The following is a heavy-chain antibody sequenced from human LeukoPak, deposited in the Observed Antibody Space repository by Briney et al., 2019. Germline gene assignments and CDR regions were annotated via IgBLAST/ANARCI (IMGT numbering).Heavy chain of an antibody. J-gene: IGHJ6*02. CDR3: ARGYCSSTSCWNSAGV. CDR1: GYTFISYY. V-gene: IGHV1-46*01. D-gene: IGHD2-2*01. CDR2: INPSGGST. Sequence: GASVKVSCKASGYTFISYYMHWVRQAPGQGLEWMGIINPSGGSTSYAQKFQGRVTMTRDTSTSTVYMELSSLRSEDTAVYYCARGYCSSTSCWNSAGVWGQGTTVTVSS.